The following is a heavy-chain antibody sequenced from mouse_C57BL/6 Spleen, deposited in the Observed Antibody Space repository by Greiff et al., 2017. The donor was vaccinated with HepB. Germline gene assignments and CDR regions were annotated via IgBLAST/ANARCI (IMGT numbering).Heavy chain of an antibody. D-gene: IGHD1-1*01. CDR1: GYTFTSYW. J-gene: IGHJ2*01. CDR2: IHPNSGST. V-gene: IGHV1-64*01. CDR3: ARSGTTVVATGFDY. Sequence: QVQLQQPGAELVKPGASVKLSCKASGYTFTSYWMHWVKQRPGQGLEWIGMIHPNSGSTNYNEKFKSKATLTVDKSSSTAYMQLSSLTSEDSAVYYGARSGTTVVATGFDYWGQGTTLTVSS.